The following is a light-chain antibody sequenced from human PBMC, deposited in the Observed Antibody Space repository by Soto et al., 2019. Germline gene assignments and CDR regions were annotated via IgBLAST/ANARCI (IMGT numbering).Light chain of an antibody. Sequence: QSALTQPASVSGSPGQSITISCTGTYSDVGSYNLVSWYQQHPGKAPKLMIYEGNKRPSGVYNRFSGSKSGNTASLTISGLQAEDEADYYCCSYAGSSTFVFGGGTKLTVL. J-gene: IGLJ3*02. CDR3: CSYAGSSTFV. CDR1: YSDVGSYNL. V-gene: IGLV2-23*03. CDR2: EGN.